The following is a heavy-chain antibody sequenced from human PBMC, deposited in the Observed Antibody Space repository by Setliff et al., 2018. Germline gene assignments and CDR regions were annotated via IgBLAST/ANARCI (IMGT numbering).Heavy chain of an antibody. D-gene: IGHD3-3*01. Sequence: SETLSLTCTVSGGSISSSSYYWGWIRQPPGKGLEWIGSIYYSGSTYYNPSLKSRVTISVDTSKNQFSLKLNSVTAADTAVYYCARQKYWSGYYGEGYYYYMDVWGKGTTVTVSS. CDR2: IYYSGST. V-gene: IGHV4-39*07. CDR3: ARQKYWSGYYGEGYYYYMDV. CDR1: GGSISSSSYY. J-gene: IGHJ6*03.